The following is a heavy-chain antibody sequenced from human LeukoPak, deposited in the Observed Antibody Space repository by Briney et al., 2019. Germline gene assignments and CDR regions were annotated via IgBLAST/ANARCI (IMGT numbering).Heavy chain of an antibody. Sequence: ASVKVSCKASGYTFISYGVSWVRQAPGQGLEWMGWISAYNGNSNYAQKLQGRVTMTTDTSTSTAYMELRSLRSDDTAVYYCARERHWYFDLWGRGTLVTVSS. V-gene: IGHV1-18*01. CDR3: ARERHWYFDL. CDR2: ISAYNGNS. CDR1: GYTFISYG. J-gene: IGHJ2*01.